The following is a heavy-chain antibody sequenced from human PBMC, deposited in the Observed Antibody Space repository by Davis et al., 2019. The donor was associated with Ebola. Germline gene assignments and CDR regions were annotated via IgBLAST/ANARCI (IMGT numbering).Heavy chain of an antibody. CDR2: INSDGSST. CDR3: AAKTYYYDSSGYYYLYYYYGMDV. V-gene: IGHV3-74*01. Sequence: GESLKISCAASGFTFSSYWMHWVRQAPGKGLVWVSRINSDGSSTYYADSVKGRFTISRDNSKNTLYLQMNSLRAEDTAVYYCAAKTYYYDSSGYYYLYYYYGMDVWGQGTTVTVSS. J-gene: IGHJ6*02. CDR1: GFTFSSYW. D-gene: IGHD3-22*01.